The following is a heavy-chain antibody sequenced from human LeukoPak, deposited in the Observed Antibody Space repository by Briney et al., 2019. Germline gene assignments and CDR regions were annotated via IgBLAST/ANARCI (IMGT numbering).Heavy chain of an antibody. CDR1: GYSISSGYY. CDR2: IYHSGST. V-gene: IGHV4-38-2*02. D-gene: IGHD3-22*01. J-gene: IGHJ6*03. CDR3: ARLTTYYYDSSGYPEGYYYYMYV. Sequence: SETLSLTCTVSGYSISSGYYWGWIRQPPGKGLEWIGSIYHSGSTYYNPSLKSRVTISVDTSKNQFSLKLSSVTAADTAVYYCARLTTYYYDSSGYPEGYYYYMYVWGKGTTVTISS.